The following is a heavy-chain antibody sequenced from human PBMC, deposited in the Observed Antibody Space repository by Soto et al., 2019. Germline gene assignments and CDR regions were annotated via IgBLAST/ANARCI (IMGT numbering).Heavy chain of an antibody. V-gene: IGHV4-34*01. CDR3: ARGRVKRLRFSSWSDAFDI. D-gene: IGHD3-3*01. CDR2: INHSGST. Sequence: PSETLSLTCAVYGGSFSGYYWSWIRQPPGKGLEWIGEINHSGSTNYNPSLKSRVTISVDTSKNQFSLKLSSVTAADTAVYYCARGRVKRLRFSSWSDAFDIWGQGTMVTVSS. J-gene: IGHJ3*02. CDR1: GGSFSGYY.